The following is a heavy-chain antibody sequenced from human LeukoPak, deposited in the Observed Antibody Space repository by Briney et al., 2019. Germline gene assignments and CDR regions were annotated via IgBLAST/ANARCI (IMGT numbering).Heavy chain of an antibody. V-gene: IGHV4-34*01. D-gene: IGHD3-16*01. CDR3: ASGLLGAAEYFQH. CDR1: GGSFSGYY. CDR2: INHSGST. J-gene: IGHJ1*01. Sequence: SETLSLTCAVYGGSFSGYYWSWIRQPPGKGLEWIGEINHSGSTNYNPSLKSRVTISVDTSKNQFSLKLSSVTAADTAVYYCASGLLGAAEYFQHWGQGTLVTVSS.